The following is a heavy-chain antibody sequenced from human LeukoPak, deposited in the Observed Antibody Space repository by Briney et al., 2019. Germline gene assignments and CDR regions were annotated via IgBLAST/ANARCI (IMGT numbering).Heavy chain of an antibody. CDR2: VIGNRYTT. J-gene: IGHJ4*02. CDR3: ARNAADCTTSACYDS. V-gene: IGHV3-23*01. Sequence: GGSLRLSCAASGFTFSNYAMSWVGQAQGKGMEWVSVVIGNRYTTYYPAPLNLRFTISRHNSRNTLYFQMNSLRAEDTAVYHCARNAADCTTSACYDSFGQGTLLTVSS. D-gene: IGHD2-8*01. CDR1: GFTFSNYA.